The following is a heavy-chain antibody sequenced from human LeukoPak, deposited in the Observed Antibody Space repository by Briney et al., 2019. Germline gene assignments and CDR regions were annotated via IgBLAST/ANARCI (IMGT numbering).Heavy chain of an antibody. Sequence: ASVKVSCKASGYTFTSYGISWVRQAPGQGLEWMGWISAYNGNTNYAQKLQGRVTMTTDTSTSTAYMELRSLRSDDTAVYYCARDQATDLSSGYYYVPDYWGQGTLVTVSS. CDR1: GYTFTSYG. CDR3: ARDQATDLSSGYYYVPDY. CDR2: ISAYNGNT. V-gene: IGHV1-18*01. J-gene: IGHJ4*02. D-gene: IGHD3-22*01.